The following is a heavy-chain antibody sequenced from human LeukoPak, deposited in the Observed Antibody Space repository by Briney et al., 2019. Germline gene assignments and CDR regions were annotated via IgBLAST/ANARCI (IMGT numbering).Heavy chain of an antibody. Sequence: SETLSLTCTVSGDSSYNSIYSWGWIRQPPGKGLEWIGSIDYSGSTYYNPSLKSRATISIDTSKNQFSLNLSSVTAADTAVYYCAREYTLYRSGWFLDYWGQGTVVTVSS. CDR3: AREYTLYRSGWFLDY. D-gene: IGHD6-19*01. CDR1: GDSSYNSIYS. CDR2: IDYSGST. V-gene: IGHV4-39*07. J-gene: IGHJ4*02.